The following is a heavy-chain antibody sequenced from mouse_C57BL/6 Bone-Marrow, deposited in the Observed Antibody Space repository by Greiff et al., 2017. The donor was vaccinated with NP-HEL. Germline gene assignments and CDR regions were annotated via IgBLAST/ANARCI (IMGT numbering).Heavy chain of an antibody. CDR3: ARMGDGYLAWFAY. V-gene: IGHV8-8*01. J-gene: IGHJ3*01. CDR1: GFSLSTFGMG. Sequence: QVTLKECGPGILQPSQSLSLTCSFSGFSLSTFGMGVGWIRQPSGKGLEWLAHIWWDDDKYYNPALKSRLTISKDTSKNQVFLKIANVDTADTATYYCARMGDGYLAWFAYWGQGTLVTVSA. D-gene: IGHD2-3*01. CDR2: IWWDDDK.